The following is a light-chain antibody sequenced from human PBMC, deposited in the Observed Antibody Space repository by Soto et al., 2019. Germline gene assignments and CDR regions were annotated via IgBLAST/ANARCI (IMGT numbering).Light chain of an antibody. J-gene: IGLJ1*01. CDR2: EGT. CDR1: TSDVGGYNL. V-gene: IGLV2-23*01. Sequence: QSALTQPPSASESPGQSITISCSGTTSDVGGYNLVSWYQQHTAKAPKLLIYEGTQRPSGVSSRFSGSKSGNTASLTISGLQAEDEADYYCCSYASSSSYVFGTGTKVTVL. CDR3: CSYASSSSYV.